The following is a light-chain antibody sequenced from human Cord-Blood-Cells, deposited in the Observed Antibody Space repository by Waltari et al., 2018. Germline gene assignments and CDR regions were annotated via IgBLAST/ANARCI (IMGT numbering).Light chain of an antibody. V-gene: IGLV10-54*01. J-gene: IGLJ3*02. Sequence: QAGLTQPPSVSKGLRQTATLTCTGNSNNVGIQGAAWLQQHQGHPPKLLSYRNNNRPSGISEGLSASRSGNTASLTITGLQPEDEADYYCSAWDSSLSAWVFGGGTKLTVL. CDR3: SAWDSSLSAWV. CDR2: RNN. CDR1: SNNVGIQG.